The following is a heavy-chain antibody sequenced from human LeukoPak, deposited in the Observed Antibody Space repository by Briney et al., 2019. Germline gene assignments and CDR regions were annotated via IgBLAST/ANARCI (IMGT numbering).Heavy chain of an antibody. Sequence: GESLKISCQVSGYIFIHYWIGWVRQMPGKGLESMGIIYPADSDTTYSPSFQGQVTISADKSISTVYLQWSSLKASDTAMYYCAVTYSKGAFDMWGQGTMVTVS. D-gene: IGHD6-13*01. J-gene: IGHJ3*02. CDR1: GYIFIHYW. CDR3: AVTYSKGAFDM. V-gene: IGHV5-51*01. CDR2: IYPADSDT.